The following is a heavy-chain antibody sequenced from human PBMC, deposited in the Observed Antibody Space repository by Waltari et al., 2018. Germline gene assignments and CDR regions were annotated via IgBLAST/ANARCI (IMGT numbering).Heavy chain of an antibody. CDR2: ISYDGSNK. Sequence: QVQLVESGGGVVQPGRSLRLSCAASGFTFSSYGMHWVRQAPGKGLEWVAVISYDGSNKYYADSVKGRFTISRDNSKNTLYLQMNSLRAEDTAVYYCAKDGMTTDNPFDYWGQGTLVTVSS. CDR3: AKDGMTTDNPFDY. V-gene: IGHV3-30*18. J-gene: IGHJ4*02. CDR1: GFTFSSYG. D-gene: IGHD4-17*01.